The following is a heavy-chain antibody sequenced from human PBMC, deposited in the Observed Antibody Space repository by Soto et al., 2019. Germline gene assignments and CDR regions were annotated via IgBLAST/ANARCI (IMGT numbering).Heavy chain of an antibody. V-gene: IGHV4-59*08. Sequence: SETLSLTCTVSGGSISSYYWSWIRQPPGKGLEWIGYIYYSGSTNYNPSLKSRVTISVDTSKNQFSLKLSSVTAADTAVYYCATRLDIPDYGDYDIGFDYWGQGTLVTVSS. D-gene: IGHD4-17*01. J-gene: IGHJ4*02. CDR2: IYYSGST. CDR3: ATRLDIPDYGDYDIGFDY. CDR1: GGSISSYY.